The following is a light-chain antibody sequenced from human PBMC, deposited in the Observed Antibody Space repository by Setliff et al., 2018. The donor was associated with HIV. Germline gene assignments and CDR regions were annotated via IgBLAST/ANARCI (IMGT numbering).Light chain of an antibody. J-gene: IGLJ2*01. CDR1: SSNIGSNT. CDR3: AAWDDSLNVI. CDR2: SNN. Sequence: QSALTQPPSASGTPGQRVAISCSGSSSNIGSNTVDWYQQLPGTAPKLLIYSNNQRPSGVPDRLSGSKAGTSASLVISGLQSDDEADYYCAAWDDSLNVIFGGGTK. V-gene: IGLV1-44*01.